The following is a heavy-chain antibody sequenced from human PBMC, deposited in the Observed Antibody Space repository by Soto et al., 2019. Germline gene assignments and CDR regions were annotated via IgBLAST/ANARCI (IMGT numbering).Heavy chain of an antibody. CDR2: ISSSGSTI. CDR3: ARLKGDYYGSGSYFFPGDSPIDY. Sequence: GGSLRLSCAASGFTFSDYYMSWIRQAPGKGLEWVSYISSSGSTIYYADSVKGRFTISRDNAKNSLYLQMNSLRAEDTAVYYCARLKGDYYGSGSYFFPGDSPIDYWGQGTLVTVSS. CDR1: GFTFSDYY. D-gene: IGHD3-10*01. V-gene: IGHV3-11*01. J-gene: IGHJ4*02.